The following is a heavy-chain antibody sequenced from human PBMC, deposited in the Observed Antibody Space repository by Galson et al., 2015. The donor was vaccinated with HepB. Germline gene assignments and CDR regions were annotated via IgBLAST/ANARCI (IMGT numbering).Heavy chain of an antibody. CDR2: ISHTGGT. J-gene: IGHJ3*02. D-gene: IGHD3-10*01. V-gene: IGHV4-34*01. CDR3: ARTRITMLRGVIIKRGESAFDI. CDR1: GGSFSGYH. Sequence: TLSLTCSVYGGSFSGYHCSWIRQSPEKGLEWIGEISHTGGTNYNPSLRSRATISVDTFKNQFSLKLNSVTAADAAVYYCARTRITMLRGVIIKRGESAFDIWGPGTMVTVSS.